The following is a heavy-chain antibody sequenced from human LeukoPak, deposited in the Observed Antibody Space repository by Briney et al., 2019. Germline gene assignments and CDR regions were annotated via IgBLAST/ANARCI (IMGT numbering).Heavy chain of an antibody. CDR3: AEAVAGNVGWFDP. CDR2: IYYSGRA. J-gene: IGHJ5*02. V-gene: IGHV4-39*01. Sequence: SETLSLTCTVSGGSISSSRYYWGWIREPPGKGLEWIGSIYYSGRAYYTPSLKSRVTISVDTSNNRFSLTLTSVTAADTAVYYWAEAVAGNVGWFDPWGQGTPVIVSS. D-gene: IGHD6-19*01. CDR1: GGSISSSRYY.